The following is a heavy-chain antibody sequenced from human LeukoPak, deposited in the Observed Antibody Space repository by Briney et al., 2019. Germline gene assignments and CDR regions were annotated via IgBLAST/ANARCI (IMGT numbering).Heavy chain of an antibody. CDR3: ARAGDLVATMDA. V-gene: IGHV3-7*01. CDR1: GFTVSSNY. Sequence: GGSLRLSCAASGFTVSSNYMSWVRQAPGKGLEWVANIKQDGSEKYYVDSVKSRFTISRDNAKNSLYLQMNSLRAEDTAVYYCARAGDLVATMDAWGQGTLVTVSS. CDR2: IKQDGSEK. J-gene: IGHJ5*02. D-gene: IGHD5-12*01.